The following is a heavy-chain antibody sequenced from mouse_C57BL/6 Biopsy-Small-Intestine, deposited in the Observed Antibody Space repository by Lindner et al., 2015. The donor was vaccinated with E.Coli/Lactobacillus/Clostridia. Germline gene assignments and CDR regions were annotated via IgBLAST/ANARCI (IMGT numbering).Heavy chain of an antibody. CDR1: GYTFTGYW. V-gene: IGHV1-9*01. D-gene: IGHD4-1*02. Sequence: VQLQESGAELMKPGASVKLSCKATGYTFTGYWTEWVKQRPGHGLEWIGEILPGSGNTNYNEKFKDKATFTADTSSNTAYMQLSSLTIEDSAVYFCARYTNWDEAMDYWGQGTSVTVSS. J-gene: IGHJ4*01. CDR3: ARYTNWDEAMDY. CDR2: ILPGSGNT.